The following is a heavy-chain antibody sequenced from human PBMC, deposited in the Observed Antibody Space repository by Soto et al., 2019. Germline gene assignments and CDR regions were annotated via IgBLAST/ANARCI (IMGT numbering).Heavy chain of an antibody. CDR3: TVLWGTSYFDY. D-gene: IGHD3-16*01. J-gene: IGHJ4*02. Sequence: GGSLRLSCAVSGISFSHAWLNWVRQAPGMGLEWVGRIKPNANGGTADYAAPMKGRFIISRDDSINTLYLQVNSLKTEDTAVYYCTVLWGTSYFDYWGQGSLVTVSS. V-gene: IGHV3-15*07. CDR1: GISFSHAW. CDR2: IKPNANGGTA.